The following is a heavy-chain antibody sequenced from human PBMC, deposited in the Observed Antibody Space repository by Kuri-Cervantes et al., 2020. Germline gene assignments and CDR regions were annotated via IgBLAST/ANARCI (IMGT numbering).Heavy chain of an antibody. Sequence: GGSLRLSCAASGFTFSSYGMHWVRQAPGKGLEWVAVISYDGSNKYYADSVKGRFTISRDNSKNTLYLQMNSLRAEDTAVYYCAKDVFVDTAMAPLTWGQGTLVTVSS. J-gene: IGHJ5*02. CDR1: GFTFSSYG. D-gene: IGHD5-18*01. V-gene: IGHV3-30*18. CDR2: ISYDGSNK. CDR3: AKDVFVDTAMAPLT.